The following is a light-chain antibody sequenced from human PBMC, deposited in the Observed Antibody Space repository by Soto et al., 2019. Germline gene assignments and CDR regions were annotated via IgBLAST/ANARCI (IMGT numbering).Light chain of an antibody. CDR2: EVN. J-gene: IGLJ3*02. Sequence: QSVLTQPPSASGSPGQSVTISCTGTSSDVGAYDYVCWYQQHPGKAPKLMIYEVNKRPSGVPDRFSGSKSGNTASLTVSGLQAGDEADYYCAAWDNSLSGRVFGGGTKLTVL. V-gene: IGLV2-8*01. CDR1: SSDVGAYDY. CDR3: AAWDNSLSGRV.